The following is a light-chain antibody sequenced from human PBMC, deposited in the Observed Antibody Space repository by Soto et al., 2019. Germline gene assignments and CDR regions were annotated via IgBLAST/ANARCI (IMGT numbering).Light chain of an antibody. Sequence: QSVLTQPASVSGSPGQSIAISCTGTSRYVGAFNYVSWYQQHPGKAPKFMIFDVSSRPSGVSDRFSGSKSGNTASLTISGLQTEDEADYYCASYTTSSTYVFGTGTKVTVL. J-gene: IGLJ1*01. CDR2: DVS. CDR3: ASYTTSSTYV. V-gene: IGLV2-14*03. CDR1: SRYVGAFNY.